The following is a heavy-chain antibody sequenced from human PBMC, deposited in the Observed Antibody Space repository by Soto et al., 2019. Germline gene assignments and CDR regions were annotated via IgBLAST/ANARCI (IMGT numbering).Heavy chain of an antibody. V-gene: IGHV1-46*01. D-gene: IGHD1-26*01. J-gene: IGHJ4*02. Sequence: VQLVQSGAEVKKPGASVKVSCQASGFSFTSYYLHWVRQAPGQGLEWLGRIIPSGNRTSFAERLQDRVTMTADTSTSTVFMELSRLRHEDTAMYYCATDLIVAAGHLDIWGRGTLVTVSS. CDR3: ATDLIVAAGHLDI. CDR1: GFSFTSYY. CDR2: IIPSGNRT.